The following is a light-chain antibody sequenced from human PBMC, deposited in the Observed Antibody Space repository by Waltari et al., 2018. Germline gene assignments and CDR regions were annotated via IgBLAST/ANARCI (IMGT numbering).Light chain of an antibody. CDR1: QSISSW. CDR2: KAS. CDR3: QQYNSYSPRS. J-gene: IGKJ2*01. Sequence: DIQMTQSPSTLSASVGDRVTITCRASQSISSWVAWYQHKPGKAPELLIYKASSLKSGVPSRFSGSGSGIQFTLTISSLQPDDFATYYCQQYNSYSPRSFGQGTKVELK. V-gene: IGKV1-5*03.